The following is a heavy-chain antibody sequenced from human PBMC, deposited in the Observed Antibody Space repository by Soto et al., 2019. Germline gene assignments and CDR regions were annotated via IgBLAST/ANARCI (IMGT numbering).Heavy chain of an antibody. D-gene: IGHD5-18*01. CDR1: GGSISSYY. CDR2: IYYSGST. V-gene: IGHV4-59*01. Sequence: SETLSLTCTVSGGSISSYYWSWIRQPPGKGLEWIGYIYYSGSTNYNPSLKSRVTISVDTSKNQFSLKLSSVTAADTAVYYCARLRGYSYGRAYYYGRDVWGQGTTVTVPS. J-gene: IGHJ6*02. CDR3: ARLRGYSYGRAYYYGRDV.